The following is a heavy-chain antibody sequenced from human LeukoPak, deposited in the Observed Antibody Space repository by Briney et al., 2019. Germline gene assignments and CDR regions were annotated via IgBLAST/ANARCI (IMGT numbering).Heavy chain of an antibody. CDR1: GFTFSSYG. Sequence: GGSLRLSCAASGFTFSSYGMHWVRQAPGKGLEWVAVIWYDGSNKYYADSVKGRFTISRDNSKSTLYLQMNSLRDEDTAMYYCARDGYSSCWNWFDPWGQGTLVTVSS. V-gene: IGHV3-33*01. CDR3: ARDGYSSCWNWFDP. CDR2: IWYDGSNK. D-gene: IGHD6-19*01. J-gene: IGHJ5*02.